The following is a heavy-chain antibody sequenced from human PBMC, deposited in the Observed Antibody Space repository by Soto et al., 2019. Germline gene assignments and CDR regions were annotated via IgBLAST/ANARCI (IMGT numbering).Heavy chain of an antibody. V-gene: IGHV1-3*01. D-gene: IGHD2-2*01. CDR3: ARGGYCSSTSCYRNYYRMDV. CDR2: INAGNGNT. J-gene: IGHJ6*02. CDR1: GYTFTSYA. Sequence: QVQLVQSGAEVKKPGASVKVSCKASGYTFTSYAMHWVRQAPGQRLEWMGWINAGNGNTKYSQKFQGRVTITRDTSASTAYMELSSVRSEDTAAYHCARGGYCSSTSCYRNYYRMDVWGQGTTVTVSS.